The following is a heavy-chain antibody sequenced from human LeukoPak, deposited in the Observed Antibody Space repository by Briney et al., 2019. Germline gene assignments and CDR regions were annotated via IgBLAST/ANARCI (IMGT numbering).Heavy chain of an antibody. Sequence: PSETLSLTCTVSGGSISSHYWSWIRQPPGKGLEWIGYNYYSGSTNYNPSLKSRVTISVDTSRNQFSLELSSVTAADTAVYYCAGGSGSYYSGYDYWGQGTLVTVSS. V-gene: IGHV4-59*11. J-gene: IGHJ4*02. CDR3: AGGSGSYYSGYDY. CDR1: GGSISSHY. D-gene: IGHD3-10*01. CDR2: NYYSGST.